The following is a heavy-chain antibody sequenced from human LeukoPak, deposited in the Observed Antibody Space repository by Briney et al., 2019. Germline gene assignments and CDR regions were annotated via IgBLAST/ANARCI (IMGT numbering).Heavy chain of an antibody. Sequence: GGSLRPSCVASGFNFRSYGMHWVRQAPGKGLEWVAIIWYDGSDKYYADSVKGRFTISRDNSRNTLYLQMNSLRAEDTAVYYCARDLGSSGFFDYWGQGTLVTVSP. CDR1: GFNFRSYG. J-gene: IGHJ4*02. CDR3: ARDLGSSGFFDY. D-gene: IGHD6-19*01. V-gene: IGHV3-33*01. CDR2: IWYDGSDK.